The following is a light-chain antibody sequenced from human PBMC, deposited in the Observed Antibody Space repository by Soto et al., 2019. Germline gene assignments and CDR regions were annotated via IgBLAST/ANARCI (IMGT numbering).Light chain of an antibody. Sequence: EIVMTQSPATLSVSPGGRATLSCRASQSISDTLAWYQQKPGQAPRLLIYSASRGATGFPARFSGSGSGTDFTLTISSLQSEDFAVYYCQQYNNLPSTFGQGTKVDIK. CDR1: QSISDT. CDR3: QQYNNLPST. CDR2: SAS. V-gene: IGKV3-15*01. J-gene: IGKJ1*01.